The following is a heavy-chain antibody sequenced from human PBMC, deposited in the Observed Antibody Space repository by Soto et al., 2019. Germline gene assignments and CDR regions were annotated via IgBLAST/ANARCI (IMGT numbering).Heavy chain of an antibody. CDR1: GGTFSSYA. V-gene: IGHV1-69*13. D-gene: IGHD2-2*01. CDR2: IIPIFGTA. Sequence: ASVTVSCKASGGTFSSYAISWVRQAPGQGLEWMGGIIPIFGTANYAQKFQGRVTITADESTSTAYMELSSLRSEDTAVYYCAGRYCSSTSCYVVFDYWGQGTLVTVSS. CDR3: AGRYCSSTSCYVVFDY. J-gene: IGHJ4*02.